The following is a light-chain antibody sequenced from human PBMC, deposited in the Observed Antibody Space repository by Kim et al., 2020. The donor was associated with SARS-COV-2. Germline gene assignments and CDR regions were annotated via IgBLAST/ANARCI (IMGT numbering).Light chain of an antibody. CDR2: DAS. CDR1: QSISSNY. V-gene: IGKV3-20*01. Sequence: EIVLTQSPGTLSLSPGERATLSCRASQSISSNYLAWCQQKPGQAPRLLIYDASSRATGIPDRFSGSGSGTDFTLTISRLEPEDFAVYYCHHYGSSGRTFGQGTKVDIK. CDR3: HHYGSSGRT. J-gene: IGKJ1*01.